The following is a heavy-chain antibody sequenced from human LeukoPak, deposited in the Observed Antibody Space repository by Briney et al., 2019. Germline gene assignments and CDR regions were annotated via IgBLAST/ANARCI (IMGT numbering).Heavy chain of an antibody. CDR1: GGTFSSYA. J-gene: IGHJ4*02. V-gene: IGHV1-69*01. CDR2: IIPIFGTA. Sequence: SVKVSCKASGGTFSSYAISWVRQAPGQGLEWMGGIIPIFGTANYAQKFQGRVTITADESTSTAYMELSSLRSEDTAVYYCARVPMVRGVIIGFDYWGQGTLVTVSS. CDR3: ARVPMVRGVIIGFDY. D-gene: IGHD3-10*01.